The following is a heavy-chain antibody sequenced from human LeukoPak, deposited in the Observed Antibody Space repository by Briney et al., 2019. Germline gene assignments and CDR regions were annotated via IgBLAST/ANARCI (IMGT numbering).Heavy chain of an antibody. V-gene: IGHV3-23*01. J-gene: IGHJ4*02. D-gene: IGHD3-9*01. CDR2: ISGSGGST. CDR1: GFTFSSYA. CDR3: ARDLRIDWLPSLDY. Sequence: GGSLRLSCAASGFTFSSYAMSWVRQAPGKGLEWVSAISGSGGSTYYADSVKGRFTISRDNSRNTLYLQMNSLRAEDTAVYYCARDLRIDWLPSLDYWGQGTLVTVSS.